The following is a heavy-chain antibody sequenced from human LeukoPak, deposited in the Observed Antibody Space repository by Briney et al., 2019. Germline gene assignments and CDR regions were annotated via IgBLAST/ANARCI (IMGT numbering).Heavy chain of an antibody. CDR1: GFTYCIYA. CDR3: ARGVTYCSSTSCAHYYYYMDV. CDR2: ISSYGGCI. V-gene: IGHV3-64*01. J-gene: IGHJ6*03. D-gene: IGHD2-2*01. Sequence: PGGPVRLSCGASGFTYCIYAMQWVPHARGRGRVYGSDISSYGGCIQSANYVKGRFTISRDNSKTTLYLQMGSLRAEDMAVYYCARGVTYCSSTSCAHYYYYMDVWGKGTTVTVSS.